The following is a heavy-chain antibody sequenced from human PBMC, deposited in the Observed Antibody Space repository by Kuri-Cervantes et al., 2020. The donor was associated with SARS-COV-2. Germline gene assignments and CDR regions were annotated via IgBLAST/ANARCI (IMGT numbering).Heavy chain of an antibody. D-gene: IGHD6-13*01. J-gene: IGHJ3*02. CDR1: EFNFDDCA. CDR3: TRDLASSSWYFVDDAFDI. Sequence: SLKISCAASEFNFDDCAIQWVRQPPGKGLEWVSAISGSGGSTYYADSVKGRFTISRDNAKNSLYLQMNSLRAEDTAVYYCTRDLASSSWYFVDDAFDIWGQGKMVTVSS. CDR2: ISGSGGST. V-gene: IGHV3-9*01.